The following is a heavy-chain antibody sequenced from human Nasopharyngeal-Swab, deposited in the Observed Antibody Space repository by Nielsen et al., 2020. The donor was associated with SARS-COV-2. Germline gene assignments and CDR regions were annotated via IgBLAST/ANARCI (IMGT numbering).Heavy chain of an antibody. Sequence: GESLKISCAASGFTFSSYGMHWVRQAPGKGLEWVAVISYDGYNKYYADSVKGRFTISRDNSKNTLYLQMNSLRAEDTAVYYCASVDMGDYWGQGTLVTVSS. J-gene: IGHJ4*02. V-gene: IGHV3-30*03. CDR2: ISYDGYNK. CDR1: GFTFSSYG. D-gene: IGHD5-12*01. CDR3: ASVDMGDY.